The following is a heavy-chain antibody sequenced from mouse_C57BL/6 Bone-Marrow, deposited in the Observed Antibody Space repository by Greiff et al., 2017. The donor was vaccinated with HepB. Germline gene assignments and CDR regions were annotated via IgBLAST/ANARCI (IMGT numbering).Heavy chain of an antibody. CDR3: TTLYGSSFYWYFDV. J-gene: IGHJ1*03. CDR2: IRNKANNHAT. Sequence: EVQLQQSGGGLVQPGGSMKLSCAASGFTFSDAWMDWVRQSPEKGLEWVAEIRNKANNHATYYAESVKGRFTISRDDSKSSVYLQMNSLRAEDTGIYYCTTLYGSSFYWYFDVWGTGTTVTVSS. D-gene: IGHD1-1*01. V-gene: IGHV6-6*01. CDR1: GFTFSDAW.